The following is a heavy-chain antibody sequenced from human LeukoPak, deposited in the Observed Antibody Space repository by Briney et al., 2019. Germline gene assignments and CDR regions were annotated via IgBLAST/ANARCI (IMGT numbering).Heavy chain of an antibody. Sequence: GGSLRLSCAASGFTFSTYGMTWVRQAPGKGLEWISYISSSSDSIKYADSVKGRFTSSRDNAKNSLYLQMNSLRAEDTAVYYCARRSSCLDYWGQGTLVTVSS. D-gene: IGHD6-13*01. V-gene: IGHV3-48*04. J-gene: IGHJ4*02. CDR3: ARRSSCLDY. CDR2: ISSSSDSI. CDR1: GFTFSTYG.